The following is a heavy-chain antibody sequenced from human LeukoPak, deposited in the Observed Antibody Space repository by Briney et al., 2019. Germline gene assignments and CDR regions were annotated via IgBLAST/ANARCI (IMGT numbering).Heavy chain of an antibody. CDR1: GFTFSSYA. CDR2: IGGSGRST. Sequence: GASLRLSCAASGFTFSSYAMSWVRQAPGKGLXWVSGIGGSGRSTYYSDTVKGRVTISRDNSKNTLYLKMNSVRAEDKDVYYCARDGGTYKFDYWGQGTLVTVSS. CDR3: ARDGGTYKFDY. D-gene: IGHD1-26*01. V-gene: IGHV3-23*01. J-gene: IGHJ4*02.